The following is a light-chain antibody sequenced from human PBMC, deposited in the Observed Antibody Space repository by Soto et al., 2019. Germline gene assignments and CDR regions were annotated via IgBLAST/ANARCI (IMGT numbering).Light chain of an antibody. CDR2: GAS. J-gene: IGKJ5*01. CDR3: QQRSNWPIT. CDR1: QSVDTY. V-gene: IGKV3-11*01. Sequence: EIVLTQSPASLSFSPGERATLSCRASQSVDTYLVWYQQKHGQAPRLIIFGASNRSSGIPARFSGSGSGTVFTLTINSLEPEDFAVYYCQQRSNWPITLGQGTRLEI.